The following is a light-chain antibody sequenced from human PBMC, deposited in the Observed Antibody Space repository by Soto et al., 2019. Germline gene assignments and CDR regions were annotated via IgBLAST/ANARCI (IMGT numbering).Light chain of an antibody. J-gene: IGLJ1*01. V-gene: IGLV1-44*01. CDR2: GDS. CDR3: SAWDDSLNGDV. CDR1: SSNIGSNN. Sequence: QSVLTQSPSASGTPGQRVTISCSGSSSNIGSNNVNWYQQLPGAAPRLLIYGDSQRPSGVPDRFSASKSGTSASLAISGLQSEDEADYYCSAWDDSLNGDVFGTGTKVTV.